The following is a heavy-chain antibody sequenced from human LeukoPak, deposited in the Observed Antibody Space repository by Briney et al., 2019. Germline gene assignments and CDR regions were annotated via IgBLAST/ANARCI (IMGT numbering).Heavy chain of an antibody. Sequence: SETLSPTCSVSGDSISIYYWSWIRQPPGKGLEWIGYIYNSGSTNYNPSLKSRVTISVDTSKNQFSLKLSSVTAADTAVYYCARASYFYYYFDYWGQGTLVTVSS. CDR2: IYNSGST. V-gene: IGHV4-59*01. CDR1: GDSISIYY. CDR3: ARASYFYYYFDY. J-gene: IGHJ4*02. D-gene: IGHD1-26*01.